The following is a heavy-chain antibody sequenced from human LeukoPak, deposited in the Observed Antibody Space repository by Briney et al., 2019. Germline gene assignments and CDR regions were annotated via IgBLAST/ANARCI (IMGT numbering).Heavy chain of an antibody. Sequence: PGGSLRLSCAASGFTFSSYGMHWVRQAPGKGLEWVAVIWYDGSNKYYADSVKGRFTISRDNSKNTLYLQMNSLRAEDTAVYYCARKKRVDTDSIMVYYYYAMDVWGQGTTVTVSS. CDR3: ARKKRVDTDSIMVYYYYAMDV. J-gene: IGHJ6*02. CDR1: GFTFSSYG. CDR2: IWYDGSNK. V-gene: IGHV3-33*01. D-gene: IGHD5-18*01.